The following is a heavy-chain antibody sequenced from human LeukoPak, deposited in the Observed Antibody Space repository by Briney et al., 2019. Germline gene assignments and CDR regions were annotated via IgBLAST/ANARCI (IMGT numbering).Heavy chain of an antibody. J-gene: IGHJ4*02. Sequence: LSLTCTVSGGSISSGGYCCSCIRQRPGKGLGWIGYNYHSGNTYYNPSLKGRFTISVDGSKNQLYLKMSSVTAADTAVYFCATEAHVNSGSYDSWGQGTLVTVSS. CDR2: NYHSGNT. CDR1: GGSISSGGYC. CDR3: ATEAHVNSGSYDS. D-gene: IGHD7-27*01. V-gene: IGHV4-30-2*01.